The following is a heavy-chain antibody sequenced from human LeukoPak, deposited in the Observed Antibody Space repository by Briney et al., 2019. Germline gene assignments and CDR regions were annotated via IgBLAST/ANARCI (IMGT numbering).Heavy chain of an antibody. V-gene: IGHV3-21*01. CDR1: GFIFSYYN. CDR2: ISGTSTTI. D-gene: IGHD3-22*01. J-gene: IGHJ4*02. Sequence: GGSLRLSCAASGFIFSYYNMNWVRQAPGKGPEWVAFISGTSTTIFYVDAVKGRFTISRDNAKNSLYLQMNSLRAEDTAVYYCARDSIYADPSDYYYDYWGQGTLVTVSS. CDR3: ARDSIYADPSDYYYDY.